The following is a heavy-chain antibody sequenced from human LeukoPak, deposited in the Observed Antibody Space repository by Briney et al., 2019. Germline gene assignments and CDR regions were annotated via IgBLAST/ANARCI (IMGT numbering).Heavy chain of an antibody. CDR3: AKDQGYGDYEAFDI. D-gene: IGHD4-17*01. CDR1: GFTFSNYA. Sequence: GGSLRLSCAASGFTFSNYAMHWVRQAPGKGLEWVAVIWYDGSNEYYADSVKGRLTISRDNSKNTLYLQMNSLRADDTAVYYCAKDQGYGDYEAFDIWGQGTMVTVSS. V-gene: IGHV3-33*06. CDR2: IWYDGSNE. J-gene: IGHJ3*02.